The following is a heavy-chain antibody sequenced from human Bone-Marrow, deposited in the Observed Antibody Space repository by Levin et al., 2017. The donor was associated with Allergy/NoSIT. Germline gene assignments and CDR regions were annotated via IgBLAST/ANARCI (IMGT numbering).Heavy chain of an antibody. CDR2: ISYDGSNK. V-gene: IGHV3-30*18. CDR3: AKAGTIFGVVTTNWFDP. D-gene: IGHD3-3*01. CDR1: GFTFSSYG. J-gene: IGHJ5*02. Sequence: AGGSLRLSCAASGFTFSSYGMHWVRQAPGKGLEWVAVISYDGSNKYYADSVKGRFTISRDNSKNTLYLQMNSLRAEDTAVYYCAKAGTIFGVVTTNWFDPWGQGTLVTVSS.